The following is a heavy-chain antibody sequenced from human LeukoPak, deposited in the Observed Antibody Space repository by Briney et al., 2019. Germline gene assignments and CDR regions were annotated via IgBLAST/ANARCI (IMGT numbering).Heavy chain of an antibody. Sequence: GGSLRLSCAASEFTFVRYAMNWVRQAPGKGLEWVSYISSSSFKIGYADSVKGRFTISRGNSKNSLYLQIDSLRVEDTAVYYCVRDPSYGSSWYYYMDVWGKGTTVTVSS. D-gene: IGHD6-13*01. CDR2: ISSSSFKI. CDR1: EFTFVRYA. CDR3: VRDPSYGSSWYYYMDV. V-gene: IGHV3-48*04. J-gene: IGHJ6*03.